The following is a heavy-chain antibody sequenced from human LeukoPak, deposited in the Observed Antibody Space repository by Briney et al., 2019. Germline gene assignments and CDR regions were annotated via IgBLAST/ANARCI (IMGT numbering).Heavy chain of an antibody. CDR3: ARRAGAYSHPYDY. J-gene: IGHJ4*02. V-gene: IGHV3-53*01. CDR2: LYAGGTT. CDR1: GFTVSSNY. Sequence: GGSLRLSCAASGFTVSSNYMSWVRQAPGKGLEWVSILYAGGTTSYTDSVKGRFTISRDSSKNTLYLQMNSLRAEDTAVYYCARRAGAYSHPYDYWGQGTLVTVSS. D-gene: IGHD4/OR15-4a*01.